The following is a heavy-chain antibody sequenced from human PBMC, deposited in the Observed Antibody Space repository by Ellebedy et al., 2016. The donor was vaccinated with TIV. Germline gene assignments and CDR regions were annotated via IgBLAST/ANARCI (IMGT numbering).Heavy chain of an antibody. CDR3: ARGPQQLMPLDC. Sequence: ESLKISCTVSAASISGYHWSWIRQAAGKGLEWIGRIYTSGTTIYNPSLKSRITMSVDTSRNQFSLKLNSVTAADTAVYYCARGPQQLMPLDCWGQGTLVTVSS. CDR2: IYTSGTT. J-gene: IGHJ4*02. V-gene: IGHV4-4*07. CDR1: AASISGYH. D-gene: IGHD6-13*01.